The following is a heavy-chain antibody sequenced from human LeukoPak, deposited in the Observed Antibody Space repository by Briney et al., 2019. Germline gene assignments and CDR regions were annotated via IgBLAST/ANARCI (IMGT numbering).Heavy chain of an antibody. Sequence: SETLSLTCTVSGGSISSSSYYWGWIRQPPGKGLEWIGSIYYSGSTYYNPSLKSRVTISVDTSKNQFSLKLSSVTAADTAVYYCARLRWEYQLLRQGKAFDYWGQGTLVTVSS. D-gene: IGHD2-2*01. V-gene: IGHV4-39*01. CDR1: GGSISSSSYY. CDR3: ARLRWEYQLLRQGKAFDY. CDR2: IYYSGST. J-gene: IGHJ4*02.